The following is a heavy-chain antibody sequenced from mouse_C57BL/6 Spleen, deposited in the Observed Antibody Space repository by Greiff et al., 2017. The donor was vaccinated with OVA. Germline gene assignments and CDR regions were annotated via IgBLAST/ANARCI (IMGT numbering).Heavy chain of an antibody. CDR3: ARSGIYSNYEVMDY. Sequence: QVQLQQPGAELVKPGASVKLSCKASGYTFTSYRMHWVQQRPGQGLEWIGMIHPNSGSTNYNEKFKSKATLTVDKSSSTAYMQLSSLTSEDSAVYYCARSGIYSNYEVMDYWGQGTSVTVSS. D-gene: IGHD2-5*01. CDR1: GYTFTSYR. V-gene: IGHV1-64*01. CDR2: IHPNSGST. J-gene: IGHJ4*01.